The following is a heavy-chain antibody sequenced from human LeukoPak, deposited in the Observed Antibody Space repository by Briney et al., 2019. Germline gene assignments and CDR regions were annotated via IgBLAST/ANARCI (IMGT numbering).Heavy chain of an antibody. Sequence: GGSLRLSCAASGFTFSSYWRSWVRQAPGKGLEWVANIKQDGSEKYYVDSVKGRFTISRDNAKNSLYLQMNSLRAEDTAVYYCARGKAAINYWGQGTLVTVSS. CDR2: IKQDGSEK. V-gene: IGHV3-7*01. J-gene: IGHJ4*02. CDR3: ARGKAAINY. D-gene: IGHD2-2*02. CDR1: GFTFSSYW.